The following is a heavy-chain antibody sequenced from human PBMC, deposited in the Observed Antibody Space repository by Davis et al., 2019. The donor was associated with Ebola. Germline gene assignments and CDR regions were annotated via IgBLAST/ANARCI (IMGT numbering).Heavy chain of an antibody. J-gene: IGHJ4*02. CDR3: AREGYCSGGSCYHFDY. Sequence: ASVKVSCKASGYTFTSYYMHWVRQAPGQGLEWMGIINPSGGSTSYAQKFQGRVTMTRDTSTSTVYMELSSLRSEDTAVYYCAREGYCSGGSCYHFDYWGQGTLVTVSS. CDR1: GYTFTSYY. V-gene: IGHV1-46*01. D-gene: IGHD2-15*01. CDR2: INPSGGST.